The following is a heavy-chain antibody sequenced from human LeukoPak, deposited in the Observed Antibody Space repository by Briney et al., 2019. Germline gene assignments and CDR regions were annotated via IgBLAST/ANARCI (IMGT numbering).Heavy chain of an antibody. CDR3: ATGVGTVVTHPFDY. CDR1: GYTFTSYY. D-gene: IGHD4-23*01. Sequence: ASVKVSCKASGYTFTSYYMHWVRQAPGQGLEWMGIINPSGGSTIYAQKFQGRVTMTEDTSTDTAYMELSSLRSEDTAVYYCATGVGTVVTHPFDYWGQGTLVTVSS. CDR2: INPSGGST. V-gene: IGHV1-46*01. J-gene: IGHJ4*02.